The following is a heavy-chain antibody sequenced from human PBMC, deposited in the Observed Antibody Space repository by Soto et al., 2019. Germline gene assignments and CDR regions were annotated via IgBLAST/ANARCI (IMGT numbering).Heavy chain of an antibody. V-gene: IGHV1-58*01. J-gene: IGHJ4*02. Sequence: GASVKVSCKASGFTFTSSAVQWVRQARGQRLEWIGWIVVGSGNTNYAQKFQERVTITRDMSTSTAYMELSSLRSEDTAVYYCAADYLMTTVTTMDYWGQGTLVTVLL. CDR2: IVVGSGNT. CDR1: GFTFTSSA. CDR3: AADYLMTTVTTMDY. D-gene: IGHD4-4*01.